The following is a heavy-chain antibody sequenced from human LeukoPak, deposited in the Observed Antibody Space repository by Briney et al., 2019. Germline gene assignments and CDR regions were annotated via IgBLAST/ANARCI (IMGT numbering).Heavy chain of an antibody. D-gene: IGHD5-24*01. CDR2: VYYAGTT. J-gene: IGHJ4*02. CDR3: ARSRDGYFY. CDR1: GGSITNASFY. V-gene: IGHV4-39*01. Sequence: PSETLSLTCTVSGGSITNASFYWGWIRQPPGKGLEWIASVYYAGTTHYNPSLESRVTISVDTSKNQFSLKLSSVTAADTAVYYCARSRDGYFYWGRGTPVTVSS.